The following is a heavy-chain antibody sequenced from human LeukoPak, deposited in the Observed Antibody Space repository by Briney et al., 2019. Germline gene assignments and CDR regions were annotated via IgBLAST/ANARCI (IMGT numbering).Heavy chain of an antibody. J-gene: IGHJ6*02. CDR2: ISAYNGNT. V-gene: IGHV1-18*01. D-gene: IGHD2-15*01. Sequence: ASVKVSCKASGYTFTSYGISWVRQAPGQGLERMGWISAYNGNTNYAQKLQGRVTMTTDTSTSTAYMELRSLRSDDTAVYYCARASRFCSGGSCSTIYGMDVWGQGTTVTVSS. CDR3: ARASRFCSGGSCSTIYGMDV. CDR1: GYTFTSYG.